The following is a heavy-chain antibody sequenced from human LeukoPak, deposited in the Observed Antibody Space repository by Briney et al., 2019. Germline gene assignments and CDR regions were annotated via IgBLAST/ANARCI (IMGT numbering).Heavy chain of an antibody. CDR3: ARVLIRGDEIDY. Sequence: GESLKISCKSSGYSFTTYWIAWVRQMPGKGLEWMGIIYPGDSDTRYSPSFQGQVTISANKSISTAYLQWTSLKASDSAMYYCARVLIRGDEIDYWGQGTLVTVSS. V-gene: IGHV5-51*01. D-gene: IGHD2-21*01. J-gene: IGHJ4*02. CDR1: GYSFTTYW. CDR2: IYPGDSDT.